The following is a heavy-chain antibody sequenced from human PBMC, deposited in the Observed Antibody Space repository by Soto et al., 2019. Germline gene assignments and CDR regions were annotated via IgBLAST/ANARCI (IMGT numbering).Heavy chain of an antibody. CDR1: GGSITNYY. CDR3: ARITRVSDA. CDR2: IYYMGST. J-gene: IGHJ5*02. Sequence: SLPLPLTCTVSGGSITNYYWSWIRQPPGKGLEWIGYIYYMGSTNYNPSLKSRVAISVDTSQNQFSLKLRSVTAADTAVYYCARITRVSDAWGQGTLVTVSS. V-gene: IGHV4-59*01.